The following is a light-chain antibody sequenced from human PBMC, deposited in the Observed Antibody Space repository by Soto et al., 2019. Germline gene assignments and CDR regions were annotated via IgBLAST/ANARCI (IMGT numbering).Light chain of an antibody. V-gene: IGKV2-28*01. Sequence: DLVMTQSPLSLPVTPGEPASNSCRSSQSLLHSNGYNYLDWYLQKPGQSPQLLIYLGSNRASGVPDRFSGSGSGTDFTLKISRVEAEDVGVYYCMQALQTPWTFGQGTKVEIK. CDR2: LGS. J-gene: IGKJ1*01. CDR1: QSLLHSNGYNY. CDR3: MQALQTPWT.